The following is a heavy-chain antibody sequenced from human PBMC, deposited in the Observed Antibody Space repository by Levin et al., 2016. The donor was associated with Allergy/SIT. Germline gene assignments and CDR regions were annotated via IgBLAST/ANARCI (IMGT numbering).Heavy chain of an antibody. D-gene: IGHD2-2*01. CDR3: APIPAAT. CDR2: ISSSSSYI. Sequence: WIRQPPGKGLEWVSSISSSSSYIYYADSVKGRFTISRDNAKNSLYLQMNSLRAEDTAVYYCAPIPAATWGQGTLVTVSS. J-gene: IGHJ5*02. V-gene: IGHV3-21*01.